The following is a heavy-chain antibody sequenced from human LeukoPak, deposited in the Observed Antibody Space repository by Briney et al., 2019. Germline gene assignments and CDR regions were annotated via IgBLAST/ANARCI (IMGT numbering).Heavy chain of an antibody. CDR3: ARCGDGLPCDFDY. CDR1: GFALTAYG. V-gene: IGHV3-23*01. Sequence: GGSLRLSCEASGFALTAYGMSWVRQAPGKGLEWVSHSSAYLSIKKYADSVKGRFTISRDNFRNTLYLQMNSLRVEDTAIYYCARCGDGLPCDFDYWGQGTLVTVSS. J-gene: IGHJ4*02. CDR2: SSAYLSIK. D-gene: IGHD3-10*01.